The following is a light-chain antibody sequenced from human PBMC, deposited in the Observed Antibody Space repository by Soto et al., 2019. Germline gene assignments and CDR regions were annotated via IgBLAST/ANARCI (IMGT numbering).Light chain of an antibody. Sequence: DIQMTQSPSSVSASAGDRVTISCRASQGISSWLAWYQQKPGEAPKLLIYKASTLQTGVPSRFSGSGSGTDFTLTITSLQPEDFATYYCHQASSFPLSFGGGTKVDIK. CDR3: HQASSFPLS. J-gene: IGKJ4*01. V-gene: IGKV1-12*01. CDR1: QGISSW. CDR2: KAS.